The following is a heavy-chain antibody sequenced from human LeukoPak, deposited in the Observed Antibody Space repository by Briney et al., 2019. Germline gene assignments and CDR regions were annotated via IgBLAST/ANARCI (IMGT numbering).Heavy chain of an antibody. J-gene: IGHJ5*02. Sequence: PSQTLSLTCTVSGGSISSGSYYWSWIRQPAGKGLEWIGRIYTSGSTNYNPSLKSRVTISVDTSKNQFSLKLSSVTAADTAVYYCARGPLLGWFDPWGQGTLVTVSS. CDR1: GGSISSGSYY. CDR3: ARGPLLGWFDP. V-gene: IGHV4-61*02. D-gene: IGHD3-16*01. CDR2: IYTSGST.